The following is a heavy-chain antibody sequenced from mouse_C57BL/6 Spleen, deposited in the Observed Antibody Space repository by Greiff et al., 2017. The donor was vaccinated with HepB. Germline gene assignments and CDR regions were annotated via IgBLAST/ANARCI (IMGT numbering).Heavy chain of an antibody. CDR1: GFTFSDYG. CDR2: ISSGSSTI. D-gene: IGHD2-4*01. CDR3: ESDDYDDGDYYAMDY. Sequence: EVKLVESGGGLVKPGGSLKLSCAASGFTFSDYGMHWVRQAPEKGLEWVAYISSGSSTIYYADTVKGRFTISRDNAKNTPFLQMTSLRSEDTAMYYCESDDYDDGDYYAMDYWGPGTSVTVSS. V-gene: IGHV5-17*01. J-gene: IGHJ4*01.